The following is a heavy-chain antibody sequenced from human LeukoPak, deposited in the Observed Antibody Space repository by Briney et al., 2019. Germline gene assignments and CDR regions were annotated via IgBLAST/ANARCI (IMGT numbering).Heavy chain of an antibody. V-gene: IGHV1-18*01. J-gene: IGHJ4*02. CDR3: ARGGWGYCSSTSCYYPFDY. CDR2: ISAYNGNT. CDR1: GYTFTSYG. D-gene: IGHD2-2*01. Sequence: ASVKVSCKASGYTFTSYGISWVRQAPGQGLEWMGWISAYNGNTNYAQKLQGRVTMTTDTSTSTAYMEPRSLSSDDKAVYYCARGGWGYCSSTSCYYPFDYWGQGTLVTVSS.